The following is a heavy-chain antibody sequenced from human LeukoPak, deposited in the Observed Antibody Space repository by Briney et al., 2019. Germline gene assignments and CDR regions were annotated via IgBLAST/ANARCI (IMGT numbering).Heavy chain of an antibody. V-gene: IGHV1-8*01. CDR3: ARGFTRCGSTSCNLSDFDY. J-gene: IGHJ4*02. Sequence: ASVKVSCKASGYTFTSYDVNWVRQATGQGLEWMGWMNPNSGNTGYSQKFQGRVTMTRNTSISTAYMDLSSLRSEDTAVYYCARGFTRCGSTSCNLSDFDYWGQGTLVTVSS. CDR2: MNPNSGNT. D-gene: IGHD2-2*01. CDR1: GYTFTSYD.